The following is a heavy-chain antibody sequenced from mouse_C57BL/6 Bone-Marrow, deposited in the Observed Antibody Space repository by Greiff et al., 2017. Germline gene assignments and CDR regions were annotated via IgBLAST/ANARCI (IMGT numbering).Heavy chain of an antibody. CDR1: GYTFTSYG. V-gene: IGHV1-81*01. CDR2: IYPRSGNT. J-gene: IGHJ4*01. CDR3: ARSGRGENYAMDY. Sequence: VQLQQSGAELARPGASVKLSCKASGYTFTSYGISWVKQRTGQGLEWIGEIYPRSGNTYYNEKFKGKATLTADKSSSTAYMELRSLTSEDSAVYDCARSGRGENYAMDYWGQGTSVTGSS.